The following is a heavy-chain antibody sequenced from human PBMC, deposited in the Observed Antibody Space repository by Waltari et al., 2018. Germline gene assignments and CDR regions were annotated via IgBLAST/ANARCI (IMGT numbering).Heavy chain of an antibody. Sequence: QVQLQESGPGLVKPSETLSLTCAVSGYSISSGYYWGWIRQPPWKGLEWIGSIYHSGSTYYNPSLKSRVTISVDTSKNQFSLKLSSVTAADTAMYYCARGGPGSKYSSSWYVWGQGTLVTVSS. CDR2: IYHSGST. J-gene: IGHJ4*02. CDR1: GYSISSGYY. CDR3: ARGGPGSKYSSSWYV. V-gene: IGHV4-38-2*01. D-gene: IGHD6-13*01.